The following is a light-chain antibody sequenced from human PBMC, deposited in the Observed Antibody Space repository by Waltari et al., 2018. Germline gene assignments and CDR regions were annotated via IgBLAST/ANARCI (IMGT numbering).Light chain of an antibody. CDR1: QSIANN. J-gene: IGKJ4*01. V-gene: IGKV3-15*01. CDR3: QQYSTWPRVT. CDR2: GAS. Sequence: EIVMTQSPATLSVSPGERASLSCRASQSIANNLAWYQQKPGQPLRRLIYGASNRATDIPARFSASASGRDFTLTISSLQSEDFVVYYCQQYSTWPRVTFGGGTKVEIK.